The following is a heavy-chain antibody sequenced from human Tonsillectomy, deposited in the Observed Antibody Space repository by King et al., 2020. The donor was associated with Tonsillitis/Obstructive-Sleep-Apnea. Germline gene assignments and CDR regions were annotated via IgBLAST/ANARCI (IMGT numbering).Heavy chain of an antibody. CDR2: INPNSGGT. D-gene: IGHD1/OR15-1a*01. CDR1: GYTFTGYY. Sequence: VQLVESGAEVKKPGASVKVSCKDSGYTFTGYYMHWVRQAPGQGLEWMGRINPNSGGTNYAQKFQGRVTMTRDTSISTAYMELSRLRSDDKAVYYCARDRSDPQLEQPSNWCDPWGQGTLVTVSS. J-gene: IGHJ5*02. V-gene: IGHV1-2*06. CDR3: ARDRSDPQLEQPSNWCDP.